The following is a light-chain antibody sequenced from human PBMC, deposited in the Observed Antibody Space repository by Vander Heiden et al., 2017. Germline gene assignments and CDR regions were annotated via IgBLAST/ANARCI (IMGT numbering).Light chain of an antibody. Sequence: SYVLTPPPSVSVAPGQTARITCGGNNIGSKRVHWYQQKPGQAPVLVVNDESDRPSGIPERFSGSNAGNTATLTISRVEAGDEADYYCQVWDSSSDHLVVFGGGTKLTVL. V-gene: IGLV3-21*02. CDR2: DES. CDR1: NIGSKR. CDR3: QVWDSSSDHLVV. J-gene: IGLJ2*01.